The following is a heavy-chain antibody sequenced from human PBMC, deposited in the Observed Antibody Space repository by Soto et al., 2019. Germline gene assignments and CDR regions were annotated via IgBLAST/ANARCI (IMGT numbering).Heavy chain of an antibody. CDR2: INAGNGNT. CDR3: ARAPPGVRFLEWLSPPNWFDP. D-gene: IGHD3-3*01. V-gene: IGHV1-3*01. Sequence: ASVKVSCKASGYTFTSYAMHWVRQAPGQRLEWMGWINAGNGNTKYSQKFQGRVTITRDTSASTAYMELSSLRSEDTAVYYCARAPPGVRFLEWLSPPNWFDPWGQGTLVTVSS. CDR1: GYTFTSYA. J-gene: IGHJ5*02.